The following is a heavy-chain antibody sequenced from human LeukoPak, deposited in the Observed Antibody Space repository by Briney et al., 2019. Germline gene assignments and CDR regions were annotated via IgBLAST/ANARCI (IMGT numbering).Heavy chain of an antibody. CDR3: AKDRGYDSSGRLNY. CDR2: IRYDGSNK. CDR1: GFTFSSYG. V-gene: IGHV3-33*06. Sequence: GRSLRLSCAASGFTFSSYGMHWVRQAPGKGLEWVAVIRYDGSNKYYADSVKGRFTISRDNSKNTLYLQMNSLRAEDTAVYYCAKDRGYDSSGRLNYWGQGTLVTVSS. D-gene: IGHD3-22*01. J-gene: IGHJ4*02.